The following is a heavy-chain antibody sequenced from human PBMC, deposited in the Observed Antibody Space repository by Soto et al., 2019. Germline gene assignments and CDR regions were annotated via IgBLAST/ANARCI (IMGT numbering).Heavy chain of an antibody. CDR1: GGTFSIYA. CDR2: IIPIFGTA. Sequence: SVKGSCKASGGTFSIYAISWVRQAPGQGLEWMGGIIPIFGTANYAQKFQGRVTITADESTSTAYMELSSLRSEDTAVYYCARDCTTGTTCYYYGMDVWGQGTTVTVSS. D-gene: IGHD1-1*01. J-gene: IGHJ6*02. CDR3: ARDCTTGTTCYYYGMDV. V-gene: IGHV1-69*13.